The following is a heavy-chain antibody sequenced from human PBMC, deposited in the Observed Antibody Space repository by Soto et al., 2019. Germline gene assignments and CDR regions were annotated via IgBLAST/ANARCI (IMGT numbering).Heavy chain of an antibody. D-gene: IGHD2-15*01. CDR3: AKVRASYLSASYCYYGLDV. CDR1: GFTFSHYV. V-gene: IGHV3-23*01. J-gene: IGHJ6*02. Sequence: EVELLESGGGLVRPGGSLRLSCAASGFTFSHYVLSCVRQSPERGLEWVSSISGSGSSVYVADSVRGRFIMSRDLSTNTVSLQMNSLRAEDTAVYYCAKVRASYLSASYCYYGLDVWGQGTTVTVSS. CDR2: ISGSGSSV.